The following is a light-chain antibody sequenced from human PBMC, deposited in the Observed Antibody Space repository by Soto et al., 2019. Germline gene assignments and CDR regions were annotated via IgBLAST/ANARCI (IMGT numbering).Light chain of an antibody. CDR3: QQYINWT. Sequence: IVMTQSPATLSLSPWERSTLSCRASQNIRSDLAWYQQKPGQAPRLLMYGASIRATGIPARFSGSGSGTDFTLTISSLQSEDLAIYYCQQYINWTFGQGTKVDIK. J-gene: IGKJ1*01. V-gene: IGKV3-15*01. CDR2: GAS. CDR1: QNIRSD.